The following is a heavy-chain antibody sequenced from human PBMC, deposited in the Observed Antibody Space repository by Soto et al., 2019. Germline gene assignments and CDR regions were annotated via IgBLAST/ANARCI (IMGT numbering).Heavy chain of an antibody. Sequence: ASVKVSCKASGYTFTSYGISWVLQAPGQGLEWMGWISAYNGNTNYAQKLQGRVTMTTDTSTSTAYMELRSLRSDDTAVYYCARDIVVVTAIPLLDYWGQGTLVTVSS. D-gene: IGHD2-21*02. V-gene: IGHV1-18*01. CDR3: ARDIVVVTAIPLLDY. CDR1: GYTFTSYG. J-gene: IGHJ4*02. CDR2: ISAYNGNT.